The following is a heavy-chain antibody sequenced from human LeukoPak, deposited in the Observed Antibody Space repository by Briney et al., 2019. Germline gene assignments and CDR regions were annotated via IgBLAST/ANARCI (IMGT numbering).Heavy chain of an antibody. V-gene: IGHV3-23*01. D-gene: IGHD3-22*01. CDR2: ISGSGGST. J-gene: IGHJ4*02. CDR3: AKRGYDSSGYYGYFDY. CDR1: GFTFTNYA. Sequence: GGSLRLSCVASGFTFTNYAMSWVRQAPGKGLEWVSVISGSGGSTYYADSVKGRFTISRDNSKNTLYLQMNSLRAEDTAVYYCAKRGYDSSGYYGYFDYWGQGILVTVSS.